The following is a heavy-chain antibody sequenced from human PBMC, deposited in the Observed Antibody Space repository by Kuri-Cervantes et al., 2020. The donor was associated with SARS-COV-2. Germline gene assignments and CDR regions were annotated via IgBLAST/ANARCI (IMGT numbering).Heavy chain of an antibody. CDR1: GSTFSSYS. Sequence: ETLSLTCAASGSTFSSYSMNWVRQAPGKGLEWVSSISSSSSYIYYADSVKGRFTISRDNAKNSLYLQMDSLRAEDTAVYYCARERQNYDFWSGYVGSYFDYWGQGTLVTVSS. D-gene: IGHD3-3*01. CDR3: ARERQNYDFWSGYVGSYFDY. J-gene: IGHJ4*02. CDR2: ISSSSSYI. V-gene: IGHV3-21*01.